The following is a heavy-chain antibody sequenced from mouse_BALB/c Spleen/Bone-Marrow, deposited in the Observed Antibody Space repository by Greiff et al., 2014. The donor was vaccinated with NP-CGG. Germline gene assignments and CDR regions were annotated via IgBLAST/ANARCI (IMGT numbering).Heavy chain of an antibody. CDR3: ARQDYSYYYAMDY. J-gene: IGHJ4*01. CDR1: GFTFSDYY. Sequence: EVKLMESGGGLVQPGGSLKPSCATSGFTFSDYYMYWVRQTPEKRLEWVAYISNGGGSTYYPDTVKGRFTISRGNAKNTLYLQMRRLKSEDTAMYYCARQDYSYYYAMDYWGQGTSVTVSS. D-gene: IGHD2-13*01. V-gene: IGHV5-12*02. CDR2: ISNGGGST.